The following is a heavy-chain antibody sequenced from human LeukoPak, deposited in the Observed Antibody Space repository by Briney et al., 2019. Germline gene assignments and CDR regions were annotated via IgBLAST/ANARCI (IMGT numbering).Heavy chain of an antibody. Sequence: ASVKVSCKASGYMFVSRGFTWVRQAPGQGLEWMGWIGVRTGQTQFAQQFRDRFTMTTNTSTITAFMELKSLRPDDTAVYYCVRDNSGLAGVSLDLWGQGTQVIVSS. CDR2: IGVRTGQT. J-gene: IGHJ4*02. V-gene: IGHV1-18*01. D-gene: IGHD6-13*01. CDR3: VRDNSGLAGVSLDL. CDR1: GYMFVSRG.